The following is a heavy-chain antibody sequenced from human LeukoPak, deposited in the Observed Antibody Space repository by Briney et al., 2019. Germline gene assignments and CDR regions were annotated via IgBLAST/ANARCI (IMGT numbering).Heavy chain of an antibody. J-gene: IGHJ4*02. D-gene: IGHD3-22*01. CDR2: IYYSGST. CDR3: ARVLYDYDSSGYYYYFDN. V-gene: IGHV4-59*01. CDR1: GGSISSYY. Sequence: SETLSLTCTVSGGSISSYYWSWIRQPPGKGLEWIGYIYYSGSTNYNPSLKSRVTISVDTSKNQFSLKLSSVTAADTAVYYCARVLYDYDSSGYYYYFDNWGQGTLVTVSS.